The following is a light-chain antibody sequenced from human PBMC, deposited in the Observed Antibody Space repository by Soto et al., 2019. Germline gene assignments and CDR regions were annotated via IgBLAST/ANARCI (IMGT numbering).Light chain of an antibody. CDR1: QGISSY. V-gene: IGKV1-9*01. Sequence: DIQLTQSPSFLSASVGDRVTITCRASQGISSYLAWYQQKPGKAPKLLIYAASTLQSGVPSRFSGSGSGTEFILTISRLQHEDFATDYCQQLNSYPIPFGQGTRLEI. CDR2: AAS. J-gene: IGKJ5*01. CDR3: QQLNSYPIP.